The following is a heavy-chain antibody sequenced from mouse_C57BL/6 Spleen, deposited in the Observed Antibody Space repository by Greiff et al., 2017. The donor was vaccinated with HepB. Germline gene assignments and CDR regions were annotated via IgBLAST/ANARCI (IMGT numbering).Heavy chain of an antibody. CDR3: ATRQLRLYAMDY. Sequence: QVQLQQSGAELVKPGASVKISCKASGYAFSSYWMNWVKQRPGKGLEWIGQIYPGDGDTNYNGKFKGKATLTADKSSSTAYMQLSSLTSEDSAVYVCATRQLRLYAMDYWGQGTSVTVSS. CDR2: IYPGDGDT. CDR1: GYAFSSYW. D-gene: IGHD3-2*02. V-gene: IGHV1-80*01. J-gene: IGHJ4*01.